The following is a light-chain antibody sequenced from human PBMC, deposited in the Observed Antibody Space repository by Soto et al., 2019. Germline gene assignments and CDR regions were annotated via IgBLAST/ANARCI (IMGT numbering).Light chain of an antibody. J-gene: IGKJ5*01. CDR2: DAS. Sequence: EIVVTQSPATLSLSPGERATLSCRASQSVSSYLAWYQQKPGQAPRLLIYDASNRATGIPARFSGSGSGTDFTLTISSLEPADFAVYYCQQRSNWPSIAFGQGTRLEIK. V-gene: IGKV3-11*01. CDR3: QQRSNWPSIA. CDR1: QSVSSY.